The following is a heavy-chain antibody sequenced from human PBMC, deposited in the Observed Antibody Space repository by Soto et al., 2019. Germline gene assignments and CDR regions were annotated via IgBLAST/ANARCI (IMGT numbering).Heavy chain of an antibody. D-gene: IGHD3-3*01. CDR3: ARIGTLFGIVTNNWFDP. CDR2: VYYTGST. CDR1: GASIRSTDYY. J-gene: IGHJ5*02. Sequence: PSETLSLTCTVSGASIRSTDYYWSWIRQAPGKGLEWIGYVYYTGSTYYNPSLMSRLTISVDTSKNQFSLKLTSVTAADTAVYYCARIGTLFGIVTNNWFDPWGQGTLVTVSS. V-gene: IGHV4-30-4*01.